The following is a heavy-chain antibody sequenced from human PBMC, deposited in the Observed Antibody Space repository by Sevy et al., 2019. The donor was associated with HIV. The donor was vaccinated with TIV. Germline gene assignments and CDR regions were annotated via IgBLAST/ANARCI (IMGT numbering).Heavy chain of an antibody. V-gene: IGHV3-74*01. CDR1: GFTFSSYW. CDR2: INSDGSST. CDR3: ATEGYCSSTSCYKAGVWFDP. D-gene: IGHD2-2*02. J-gene: IGHJ5*02. Sequence: GGSLRLSCAASGFTFSSYWMHWVRQAPGKGLVWVSRINSDGSSTSYADSVKGRFTICRDNAKNTLYLQMNSLRAEDTAVYYCATEGYCSSTSCYKAGVWFDPWGQGTLVTVSS.